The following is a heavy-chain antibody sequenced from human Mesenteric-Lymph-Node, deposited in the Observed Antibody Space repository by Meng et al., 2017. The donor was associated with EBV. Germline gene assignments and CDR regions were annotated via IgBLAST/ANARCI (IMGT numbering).Heavy chain of an antibody. Sequence: QVQLVPSGAEVTKPGDSVKVSCKASGYTFTDYYLHWVRQAPGQGLEWMGRINPNSGGTNYAQKFQGRVTMTRDTSDSTAYMELSSLRSDDAAIYYCARGVGPTYGDYWGQGTLVPVSS. CDR1: GYTFTDYY. J-gene: IGHJ4*02. D-gene: IGHD1-26*01. CDR2: INPNSGGT. V-gene: IGHV1-2*06. CDR3: ARGVGPTYGDY.